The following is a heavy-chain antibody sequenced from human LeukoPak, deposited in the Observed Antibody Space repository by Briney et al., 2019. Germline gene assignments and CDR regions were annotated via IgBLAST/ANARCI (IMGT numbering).Heavy chain of an antibody. CDR1: GGSISSYY. D-gene: IGHD5-18*01. CDR3: ARTTEGGYTYDYFYYYYMDV. J-gene: IGHJ6*03. V-gene: IGHV4-59*01. Sequence: SETLSLTCTVSGGSISSYYWSWIRQPPGKGLEWIGYIYYSGSTNYNPSLKSRVTISVDTSKNRFSLKLTSVTAADTAVYYCARTTEGGYTYDYFYYYYMDVWGKGTTVTISS. CDR2: IYYSGST.